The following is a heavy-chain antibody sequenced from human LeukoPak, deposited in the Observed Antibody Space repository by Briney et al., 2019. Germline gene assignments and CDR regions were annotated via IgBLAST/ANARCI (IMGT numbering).Heavy chain of an antibody. V-gene: IGHV3-53*01. CDR2: IYSGGST. CDR1: GFTVSSNY. CDR3: AREKDMYYDFWSGYYFSYPLDY. D-gene: IGHD3-3*01. J-gene: IGHJ4*02. Sequence: GGSLRLSCAASGFTVSSNYMSWVRQAPGEGLEWVSVIYSGGSTYYADSVKGRFTISRDNAKNSLYLQMNSLRAEDTAVYYCAREKDMYYDFWSGYYFSYPLDYWGQGTLVTVSS.